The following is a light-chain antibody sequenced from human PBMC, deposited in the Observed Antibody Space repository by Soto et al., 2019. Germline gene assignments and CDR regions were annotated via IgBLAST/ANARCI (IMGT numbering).Light chain of an antibody. J-gene: IGKJ3*01. V-gene: IGKV3-20*01. CDR1: QSVSSSY. Sequence: EIVLTQSPGTLSLSPGERATLSCRASQSVSSSYLAWYQQTPGQAPRLLIYGASSRATGIPDRFSGSGSGTDFTLTISRLEPEDFAVYYCQQYGSSIFTFGPGTKVDIK. CDR3: QQYGSSIFT. CDR2: GAS.